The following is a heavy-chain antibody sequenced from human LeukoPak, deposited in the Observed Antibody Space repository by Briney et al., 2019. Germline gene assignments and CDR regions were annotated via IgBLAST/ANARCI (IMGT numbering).Heavy chain of an antibody. CDR3: AEGPSALPPYYFDY. CDR1: EFTFSSYV. Sequence: GGSLRLSCAASEFTFSSYVMAWVRQAPGKGLEWVSTITPGGGTYYADSVKGRFTISRDNSKNTLYLQMNSLRAEDTAVYYCAEGPSALPPYYFDYWGQGTLVTVSS. CDR2: ITPGGGT. V-gene: IGHV3-23*01. J-gene: IGHJ4*02. D-gene: IGHD1-26*01.